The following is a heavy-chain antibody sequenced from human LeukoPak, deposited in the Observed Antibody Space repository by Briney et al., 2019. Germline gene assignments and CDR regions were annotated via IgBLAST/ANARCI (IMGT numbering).Heavy chain of an antibody. D-gene: IGHD6-25*01. Sequence: GGSLRPSSAASGITFSSYALSWVRQAPGKGLGGVSGIRGNGVGTYYADSMRGRFTISPDDTRYTLYLQINSLRVEDTAIYYCAKIPWYSSGSSIDYWGRGSLVTVSS. CDR2: IRGNGVGT. V-gene: IGHV3-23*01. CDR1: GITFSSYA. J-gene: IGHJ4*02. CDR3: AKIPWYSSGSSIDY.